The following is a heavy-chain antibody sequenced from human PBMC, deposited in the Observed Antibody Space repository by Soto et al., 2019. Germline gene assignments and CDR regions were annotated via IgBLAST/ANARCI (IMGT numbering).Heavy chain of an antibody. CDR3: ASGLAEGGV. CDR1: GYTFTNYA. CDR2: INAGSGNT. J-gene: IGHJ4*02. V-gene: IGHV1-3*01. Sequence: QVQLVQSGAEVKKPGASVKVSCTASGYTFTNYAIPWVRHAPGQRLEWMGFINAGSGNTKYSQTFQGRLTFTKDTSTSTAYVDLSSLRSEDMAIYYWASGLAEGGVWGEGTLVTVTS. D-gene: IGHD2-8*02.